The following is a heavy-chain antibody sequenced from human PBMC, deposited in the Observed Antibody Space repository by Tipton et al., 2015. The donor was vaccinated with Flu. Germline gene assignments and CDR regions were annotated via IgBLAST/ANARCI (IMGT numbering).Heavy chain of an antibody. Sequence: TLSLTCTVSGGSIISSSFYWGWIRQPPGKGLEWIGNIYYSGNTYYNPPLKSRVTVSVDTSKNQLSLKLTSVTAADTAVYYCARVGAVTMVRGLAFDAFDIWGLGTMVAVSS. CDR3: ARVGAVTMVRGLAFDAFDI. CDR1: GGSIISSSFY. J-gene: IGHJ3*02. V-gene: IGHV4-39*07. D-gene: IGHD3-10*01. CDR2: IYYSGNT.